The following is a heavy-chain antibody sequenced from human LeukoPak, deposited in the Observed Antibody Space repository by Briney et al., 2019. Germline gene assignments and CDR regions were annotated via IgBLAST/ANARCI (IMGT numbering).Heavy chain of an antibody. Sequence: SETLSLTCTVYGDSIRSSTYYWGWIRQSPGKGLEWIGSLFYSGSTYYNPSLQSRVTISADTSKNHFSLKLRSVTAADTAVYYRARHLAYATVCDLTTVTTVDYWGQGTLVTVSS. D-gene: IGHD4-17*01. J-gene: IGHJ4*02. V-gene: IGHV4-39*01. CDR3: ARHLAYATVCDLTTVTTVDY. CDR1: GDSIRSSTYY. CDR2: LFYSGST.